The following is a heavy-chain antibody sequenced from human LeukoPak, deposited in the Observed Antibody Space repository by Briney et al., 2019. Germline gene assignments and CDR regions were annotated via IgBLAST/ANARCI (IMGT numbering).Heavy chain of an antibody. CDR2: IWYDGSNK. CDR3: ARAGASYDILTGMDY. J-gene: IGHJ4*02. Sequence: PGGSLRLSCAASGFTFSSYGMHWVRQAPGRGLEWVAVIWYDGSNKYYADSVKGRFTISRDNSKNTLYLQMNSLRAEDTAVYYCARAGASYDILTGMDYWGQGTLVTVSS. D-gene: IGHD3-9*01. V-gene: IGHV3-33*01. CDR1: GFTFSSYG.